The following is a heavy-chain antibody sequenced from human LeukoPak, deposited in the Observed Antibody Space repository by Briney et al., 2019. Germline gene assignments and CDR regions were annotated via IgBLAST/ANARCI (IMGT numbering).Heavy chain of an antibody. D-gene: IGHD6-13*01. CDR2: MYTDGST. Sequence: PSETLSLTCIVSGGSMSSYYWSWIRQPAGKGLEWIGRMYTDGSTNYNPFLNRRVTMSVDTSKKHFSLRLNSVTAADTAVYYCATYDQKLAFDNWGQGTLVTVSS. J-gene: IGHJ4*02. CDR3: ATYDQKLAFDN. V-gene: IGHV4-4*07. CDR1: GGSMSSYY.